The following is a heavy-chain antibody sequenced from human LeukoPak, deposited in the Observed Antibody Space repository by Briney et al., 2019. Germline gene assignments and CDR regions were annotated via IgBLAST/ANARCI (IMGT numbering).Heavy chain of an antibody. J-gene: IGHJ4*02. Sequence: GSLRLSCAASGFTFSSYSMNWVRQAPGKGLEWVSSISSSSSYIYYADSVKGRFTISRDNAKNSLYLQMNSLRAEDTAVYYCASSHDDLLVVPAAMTYWGQGTLVTVSS. D-gene: IGHD2-2*01. CDR3: ASSHDDLLVVPAAMTY. CDR2: ISSSSSYI. CDR1: GFTFSSYS. V-gene: IGHV3-21*01.